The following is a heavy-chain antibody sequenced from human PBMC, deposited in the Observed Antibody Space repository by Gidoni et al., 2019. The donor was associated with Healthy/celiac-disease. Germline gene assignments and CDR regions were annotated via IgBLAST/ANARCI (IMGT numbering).Heavy chain of an antibody. CDR2: IIPSFGNA. CDR1: GGTVSSSP. V-gene: IGHV1-69*01. Sequence: QVQLVQSGAEVKKPGSSVKASCKASGGTVSSSPISWVRQAPGLGVVWMGGIIPSFGNANYAQKFEGRVTITADDYSSTAYMELSSLRSADTAVYYCARDRYCSGGSCPSRFDLWGHGTLVTVSS. CDR3: ARDRYCSGGSCPSRFDL. D-gene: IGHD2-15*01. J-gene: IGHJ5*02.